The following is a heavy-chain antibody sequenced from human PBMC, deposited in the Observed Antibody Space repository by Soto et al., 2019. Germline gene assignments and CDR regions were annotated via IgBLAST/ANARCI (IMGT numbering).Heavy chain of an antibody. CDR1: GFTFSSYA. D-gene: IGHD3-22*01. CDR3: VKLTYYYDGSGYY. J-gene: IGHJ4*02. V-gene: IGHV3-64D*08. CDR2: ISSNGGST. Sequence: GGSLRLSCSASGFTFSSYAMHWVRQAPGKGLEYVSAISSNGGSTYYADSVKGRFTISRDNSKNTLYLQMSSLRAEDTAVYYCVKLTYYYDGSGYYWGQGTLVTVSS.